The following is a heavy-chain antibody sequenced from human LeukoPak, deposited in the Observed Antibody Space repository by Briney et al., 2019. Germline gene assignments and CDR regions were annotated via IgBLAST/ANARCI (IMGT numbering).Heavy chain of an antibody. J-gene: IGHJ4*02. D-gene: IGHD1-26*01. V-gene: IGHV5-51*01. CDR1: GYSFTSYW. CDR2: IYPGDSDT. CDR3: ATDVLYSGSYSFTAGYY. Sequence: GESLKISCKGSGYSFTSYWIGWVRQMPGKGLEWMGIIYPGDSDTRYSPSFQGQVTISADKSISTAYLQWSSLKASATAMYYCATDVLYSGSYSFTAGYYWGQGTLVTVSS.